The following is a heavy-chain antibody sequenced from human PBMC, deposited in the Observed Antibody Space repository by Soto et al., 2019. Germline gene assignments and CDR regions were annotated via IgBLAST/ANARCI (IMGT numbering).Heavy chain of an antibody. CDR3: ARSRSGAVADSFDS. D-gene: IGHD3-10*01. J-gene: IGHJ4*02. Sequence: PGGSLRLSCAGSGFTFRRHAVHWVRQAPGKGLEWVAVISSDGSARYYLDSVKGRFTSSRDNSKNTVFLQLNSLSYEDTAVYYCARSRSGAVADSFDSWGQGTLVTVSS. V-gene: IGHV3-30*04. CDR2: ISSDGSAR. CDR1: GFTFRRHA.